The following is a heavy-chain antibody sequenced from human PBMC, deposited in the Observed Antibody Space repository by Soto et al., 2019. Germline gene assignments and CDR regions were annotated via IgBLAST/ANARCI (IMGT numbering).Heavy chain of an antibody. CDR2: INTGSGNT. J-gene: IGHJ1*01. CDR1: GYTFTSYA. V-gene: IGHV1-3*04. D-gene: IGHD3-10*01. CDR3: SRSQGALGSGSYSIFGDFQH. Sequence: QVHLVQSGAEVKQPGASVKLSCKASGYTFTSYAMHWVRQAPGQSLEWLGWINTGSGNTKYSQKLQGRVTITRDTSASTAYTEFSSLRSEDTAFYYCSRSQGALGSGSYSIFGDFQHWGKGTLVSVSS.